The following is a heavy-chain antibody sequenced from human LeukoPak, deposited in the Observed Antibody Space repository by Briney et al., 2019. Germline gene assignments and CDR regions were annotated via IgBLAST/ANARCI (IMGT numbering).Heavy chain of an antibody. Sequence: GSLRLSCAASGFTFSSYAMSWVRQAPGKGLEWVSAISGSGGSTYYADSVKGRFTISRDNSKNTLYLQVNSLRAEDTAVYYCAKDFLEAVARFDYWGQGTLVTVSS. CDR1: GFTFSSYA. D-gene: IGHD6-19*01. CDR2: ISGSGGST. V-gene: IGHV3-23*01. J-gene: IGHJ4*02. CDR3: AKDFLEAVARFDY.